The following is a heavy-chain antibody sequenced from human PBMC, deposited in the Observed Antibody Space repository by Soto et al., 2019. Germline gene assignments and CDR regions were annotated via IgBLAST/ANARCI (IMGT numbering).Heavy chain of an antibody. D-gene: IGHD3-10*01. CDR3: AREVATAYYYYGMDV. V-gene: IGHV1-18*04. CDR1: GYPVTSYG. CDR2: ISGYNGNT. Sequence: ASVKVSCKASGYPVTSYGISCVRQAPGQGLEWMGWISGYNGNTNYAQKIQGRVTMTTDTSTRTAYMELRSLRSDDTAIYYCAREVATAYYYYGMDVWGQGTTVTVSS. J-gene: IGHJ6*02.